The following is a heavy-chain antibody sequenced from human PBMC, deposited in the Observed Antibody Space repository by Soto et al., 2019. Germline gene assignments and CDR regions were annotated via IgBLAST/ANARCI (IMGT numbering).Heavy chain of an antibody. D-gene: IGHD5-18*01. J-gene: IGHJ6*02. V-gene: IGHV1-69*06. CDR3: ARWGGGGYSYGLAKDV. CDR2: IIPIFGTA. CDR1: GGTFSSYA. Sequence: QVQLVQSGAEVKKPGSSVKVSCKASGGTFSSYAISWVRQAPGQGLEWMGGIIPIFGTANYAQKFQGRVTITADKSTSTAYMELSSLRSEVTAVYYCARWGGGGYSYGLAKDVWGQGTTVTVSS.